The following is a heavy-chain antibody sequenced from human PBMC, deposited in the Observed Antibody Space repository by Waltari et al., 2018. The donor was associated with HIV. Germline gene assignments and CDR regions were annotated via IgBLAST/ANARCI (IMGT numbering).Heavy chain of an antibody. J-gene: IGHJ6*02. Sequence: QVQLVQSGAEVKKVGASVKVSCKASGYTFSDYYIHWVRQAPGQGLEWMGWVNPNRGGTTYAQKFQGWVTMTRDTSVSTAYMELSRLRSDDTAVYYCARDAEVLGYSYRNYYYYYGMDAWGQGTTVTVSS. V-gene: IGHV1-2*04. D-gene: IGHD5-18*01. CDR3: ARDAEVLGYSYRNYYYYYGMDA. CDR1: GYTFSDYY. CDR2: VNPNRGGT.